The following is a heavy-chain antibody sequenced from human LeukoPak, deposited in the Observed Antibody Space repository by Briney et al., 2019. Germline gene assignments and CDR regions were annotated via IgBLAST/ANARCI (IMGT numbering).Heavy chain of an antibody. CDR2: ISSSSSII. Sequence: GGSLRLSCAASGFTFSSYSMNWVRQAPGKGLEWVSYISSSSSIIYYADSVKGRFTISRDNAKNSLYLQMNSLRAEDTAVYYCARGGGYSGYGAYYFDYWGQGTLVTVSS. CDR1: GFTFSSYS. D-gene: IGHD5-12*01. CDR3: ARGGGYSGYGAYYFDY. V-gene: IGHV3-48*01. J-gene: IGHJ4*02.